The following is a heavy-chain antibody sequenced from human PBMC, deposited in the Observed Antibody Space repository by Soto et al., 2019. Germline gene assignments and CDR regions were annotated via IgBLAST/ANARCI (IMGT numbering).Heavy chain of an antibody. D-gene: IGHD6-13*01. CDR1: GFTCSSYA. CDR3: ARRSSSWYFDY. CDR2: ISGSDGST. V-gene: IGHV3-23*01. Sequence: EVQLLESGGGLVQPGGSLRLSCAASGFTCSSYAMNWVRQAPGKGLEWVSVISGSDGSTYYADSVKGRFTISRDNSKNTLNLQMNSLRAEDTAVYYCARRSSSWYFDYWGQGTLVTVSS. J-gene: IGHJ4*02.